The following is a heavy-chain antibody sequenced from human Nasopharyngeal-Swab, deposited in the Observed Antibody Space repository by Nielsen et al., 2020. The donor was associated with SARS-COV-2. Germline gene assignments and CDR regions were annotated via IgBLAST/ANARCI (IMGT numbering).Heavy chain of an antibody. Sequence: SVKVPCKASGGTFSSYAIRWGRQAPGQGLEWMGGIIPIFGTANYAQKFQGRVTITADESTSTAYMELSSLRSEDTAVYYCARESVVVAAYNAFDIWGQGTMVTVSS. D-gene: IGHD2-15*01. V-gene: IGHV1-69*13. CDR1: GGTFSSYA. J-gene: IGHJ3*02. CDR3: ARESVVVAAYNAFDI. CDR2: IIPIFGTA.